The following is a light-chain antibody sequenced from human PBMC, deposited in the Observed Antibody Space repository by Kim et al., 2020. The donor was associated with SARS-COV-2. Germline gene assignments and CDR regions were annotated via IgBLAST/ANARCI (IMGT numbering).Light chain of an antibody. CDR2: SSN. Sequence: ELTQPPSASGTPGQSVTISCSGSSSNIGSNTVNWYQQVPGTAPKLLIYSSNQRPSGVPDRFSGSKSGTSASLAITGLQAEDEADYSCQSYDSSLSHAVFGGGTQLTVL. CDR3: QSYDSSLSHAV. CDR1: SSNIGSNT. V-gene: IGLV1-44*01. J-gene: IGLJ7*01.